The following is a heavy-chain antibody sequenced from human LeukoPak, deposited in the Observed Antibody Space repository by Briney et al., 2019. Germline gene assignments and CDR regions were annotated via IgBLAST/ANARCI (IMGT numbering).Heavy chain of an antibody. CDR2: IRYDGSNK. V-gene: IGHV3-30*02. CDR1: GFTFSTYG. Sequence: GGSLRLSCAASGFTFSTYGMHWVRQAPGKGLEWVAFIRYDGSNKYYADSVKGRFTISRDNSRDTLYLQMNSLRAEDTAAYYCAKDPRTLSYYFDYWGQGTLVTVSS. CDR3: AKDPRTLSYYFDY. J-gene: IGHJ4*02. D-gene: IGHD1-14*01.